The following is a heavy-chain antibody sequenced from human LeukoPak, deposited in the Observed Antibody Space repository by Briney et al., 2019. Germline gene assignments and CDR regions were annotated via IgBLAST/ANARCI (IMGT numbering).Heavy chain of an antibody. V-gene: IGHV4-59*01. J-gene: IGHJ4*02. D-gene: IGHD2-2*01. CDR3: ARERCSSTTCYYDY. CDR1: GDSISSDY. Sequence: SETLSLTCTVSGDSISSDYWSWIRQPPGKGLEWIGYIFYSGSTNYNPSLKSRVTLSVDTSKNQFSLKLSSVTAADTAVYYCARERCSSTTCYYDYWGQGTLVTVSS. CDR2: IFYSGST.